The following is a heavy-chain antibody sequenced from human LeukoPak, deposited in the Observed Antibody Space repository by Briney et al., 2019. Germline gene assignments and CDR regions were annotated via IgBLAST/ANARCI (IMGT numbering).Heavy chain of an antibody. J-gene: IGHJ4*02. CDR2: IYPADSDT. CDR1: GYSLTRYW. V-gene: IGHV5-51*01. CDR3: ARRCMSGYCSSGGPMDDY. D-gene: IGHD2-15*01. Sequence: GESLKISCKGSGYSLTRYWIGWVRQMPETGLEWMGVIYPADSDTTYNPSFQGQVTISVDRSINTAYLQWSSLKASDTAMYYCARRCMSGYCSSGGPMDDYWGQGTLVTVSS.